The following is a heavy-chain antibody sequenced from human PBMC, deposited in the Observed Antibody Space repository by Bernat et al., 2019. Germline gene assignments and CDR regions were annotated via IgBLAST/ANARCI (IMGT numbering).Heavy chain of an antibody. CDR1: KFTFSSYG. Sequence: QVQLVESGGGVVQTERSQRLSCEASKFTFSSYGMHWVRQAPGKGLEWVEVIWHDGSNENYADSVKGRFTISRDNSKNTLYLQMNNLRAEDTAVYYCARVSLYGAPASAMDVWGQGTTVTVSS. CDR2: IWHDGSNE. D-gene: IGHD4-17*01. CDR3: ARVSLYGAPASAMDV. J-gene: IGHJ6*02. V-gene: IGHV3-33*01.